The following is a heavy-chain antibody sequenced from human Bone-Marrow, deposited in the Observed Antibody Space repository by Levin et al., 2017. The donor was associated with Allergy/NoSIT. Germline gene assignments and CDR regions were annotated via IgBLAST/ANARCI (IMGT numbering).Heavy chain of an antibody. V-gene: IGHV4-59*01. Sequence: PSETLSLTCTVSGGSISSYYWSWIRQPPGKGLEWIGYIYYSGSTNYNPSLKSRVTISVDTSKNQFSLKLSSVTAADTAVYYCARDKISNWNDRGNWFDPWGQGTLVTVSS. D-gene: IGHD1-1*01. CDR1: GGSISSYY. CDR2: IYYSGST. CDR3: ARDKISNWNDRGNWFDP. J-gene: IGHJ5*02.